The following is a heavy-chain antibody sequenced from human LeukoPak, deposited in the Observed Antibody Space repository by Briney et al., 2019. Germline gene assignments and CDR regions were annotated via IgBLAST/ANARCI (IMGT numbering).Heavy chain of an antibody. V-gene: IGHV4-59*08. CDR2: IYYSGST. J-gene: IGHJ4*02. CDR3: ARQGGIAVAPYYFDY. CDR1: GGSISSYY. Sequence: SETLSLTCTVSGGSISSYYWSWIRQPPGKGLEWIGYIYYSGSTNYNPSLKSRVTISVDTSKNQFSLKLSSVTAADTAVYYCARQGGIAVAPYYFDYWGQGTLVNVSS. D-gene: IGHD6-19*01.